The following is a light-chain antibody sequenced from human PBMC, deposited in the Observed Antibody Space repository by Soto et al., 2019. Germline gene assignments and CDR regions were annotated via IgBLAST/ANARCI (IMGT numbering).Light chain of an antibody. Sequence: DIQLTQSPSFLSASVGDRVTITCRASQGISSYLDWYQQKPGKAPKLLIFAASTLQNGVPSRFSGSGSGTEFTLTISSLQPEDFATYSCLHLNRYSPDTFGHGNKVDI. J-gene: IGKJ3*01. CDR1: QGISSY. CDR3: LHLNRYSPDT. CDR2: AAS. V-gene: IGKV1-9*01.